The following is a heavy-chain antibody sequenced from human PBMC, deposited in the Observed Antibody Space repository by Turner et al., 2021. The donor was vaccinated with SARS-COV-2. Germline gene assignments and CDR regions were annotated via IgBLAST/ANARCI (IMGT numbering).Heavy chain of an antibody. Sequence: QVQLQESGSGLVKPSGTLSLTCTVSGGSISSYYWSWIRQPPGKGLEWIGYIYSSGSTNYSPSLKSRVTISVDTSKNQFSLKLSSVTAADTAGYYCAGHPLNYDFWSGYYYYGMDVWGQGTTVTVSS. CDR1: GGSISSYY. V-gene: IGHV4-59*08. D-gene: IGHD3-3*01. CDR3: AGHPLNYDFWSGYYYYGMDV. CDR2: IYSSGST. J-gene: IGHJ6*02.